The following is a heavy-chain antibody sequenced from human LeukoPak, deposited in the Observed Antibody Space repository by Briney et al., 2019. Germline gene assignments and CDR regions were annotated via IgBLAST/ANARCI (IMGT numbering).Heavy chain of an antibody. CDR2: IYTSGST. V-gene: IGHV4-61*02. Sequence: SETLSLTCTVSGGSISSGSYYWSWIRQPAGKGLEWIGRIYTSGSTNYNPSLKSRVTISVDTSKNQFSLKLSSVTAADTAVYYCARDRGDIVVVPAAMIDYWGQGTLVTVSS. D-gene: IGHD2-2*01. J-gene: IGHJ4*02. CDR1: GGSISSGSYY. CDR3: ARDRGDIVVVPAAMIDY.